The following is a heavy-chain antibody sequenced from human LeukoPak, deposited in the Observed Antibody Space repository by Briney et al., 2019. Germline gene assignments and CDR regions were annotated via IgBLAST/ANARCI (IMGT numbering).Heavy chain of an antibody. Sequence: SQTLSLTCAISGDSVSSNSAAWNWIRQSPSRGLEWLGRTYYRSKWYNDYAVSVKSRITINPDTSKNQFSLQLNSVTPEDTAAYYCARDHAPPPGYYYYGMDVWGQGTTVTVSS. J-gene: IGHJ6*02. CDR3: ARDHAPPPGYYYYGMDV. D-gene: IGHD2-2*01. V-gene: IGHV6-1*01. CDR2: TYYRSKWYN. CDR1: GDSVSSNSAA.